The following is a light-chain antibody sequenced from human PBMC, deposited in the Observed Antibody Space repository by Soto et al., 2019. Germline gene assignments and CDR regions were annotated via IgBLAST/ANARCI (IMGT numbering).Light chain of an antibody. V-gene: IGKV3-15*01. CDR2: DSS. CDR1: QSVGSD. Sequence: EIVMTQSPATLSVSPGERATLSCRASQSVGSDLALYQQKLGQAPRLLIYDSSTRATAIPARFSGSGSGTEFTLTISSLQSEDFAVYYCQQSNNWPWTFGQGTKVDI. CDR3: QQSNNWPWT. J-gene: IGKJ1*01.